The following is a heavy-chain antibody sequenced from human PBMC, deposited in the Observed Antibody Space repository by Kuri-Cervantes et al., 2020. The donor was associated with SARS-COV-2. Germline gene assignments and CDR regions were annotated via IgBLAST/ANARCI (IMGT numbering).Heavy chain of an antibody. CDR3: ARGLGVAADAFDI. D-gene: IGHD3-16*01. J-gene: IGHJ3*02. CDR1: GYSISSGYY. V-gene: IGHV4-38-2*02. CDR2: IYHSGNT. Sequence: SETLSLTCTVSGYSISSGYYWGWIRQPPGKGLEWIGSIYHSGNTYYNPSLKSRVTISVDTSKNQFSLKLSSVTAADTAVYYCARGLGVAADAFDIWGQGTMVTVSS.